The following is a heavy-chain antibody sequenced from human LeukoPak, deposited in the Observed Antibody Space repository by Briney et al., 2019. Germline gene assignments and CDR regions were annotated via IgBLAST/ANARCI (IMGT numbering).Heavy chain of an antibody. V-gene: IGHV1-18*01. J-gene: IGHJ4*02. Sequence: ASVTVSCKASGYSFDSFHIAWVRQAPGHGLEWMGWIAVYNGIPKYVENLQGRITMTADTSTRTAYMELRGLTSDDTAVYYCARDHSGFHLDYWGQGTLVTVSS. CDR1: GYSFDSFH. CDR2: IAVYNGIP. D-gene: IGHD3-10*01. CDR3: ARDHSGFHLDY.